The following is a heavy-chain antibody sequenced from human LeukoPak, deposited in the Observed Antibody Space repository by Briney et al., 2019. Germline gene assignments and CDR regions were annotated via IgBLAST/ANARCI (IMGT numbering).Heavy chain of an antibody. CDR1: GYTFTGYY. CDR3: ARDRTTVTTGYYGMDV. V-gene: IGHV1-2*02. J-gene: IGHJ6*02. Sequence: ASVKVSCKASGYTFTGYYMHWVRQAPGQGLEWMGWINPNTGVTNYAQKFQGRVTLTRDTSNITAYMELTRLRSDDTAMYYCARDRTTVTTGYYGMDVWGQGTTLTVSS. CDR2: INPNTGVT. D-gene: IGHD4-17*01.